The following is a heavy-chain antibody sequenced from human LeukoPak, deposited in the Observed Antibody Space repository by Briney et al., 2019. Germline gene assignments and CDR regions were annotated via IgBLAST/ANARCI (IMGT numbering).Heavy chain of an antibody. CDR1: GIDFSGYA. Sequence: GGSLRLSCAVSGIDFSGYAMSWVRQAPGKGLEWVSGIGSDGSTHYAESVKGRFTISRDNSKNTLYLQMISLRAEDTAVYYCANYGSVSYFAYWGQGTLVTVSS. CDR3: ANYGSVSYFAY. J-gene: IGHJ4*02. CDR2: IGSDGST. D-gene: IGHD3-10*01. V-gene: IGHV3-23*01.